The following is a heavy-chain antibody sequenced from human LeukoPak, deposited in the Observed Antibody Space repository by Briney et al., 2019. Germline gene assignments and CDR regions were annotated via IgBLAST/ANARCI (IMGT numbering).Heavy chain of an antibody. J-gene: IGHJ4*02. CDR3: AREWGRIAVAGGPGY. D-gene: IGHD6-19*01. Sequence: GGSLRLSCEVSGFIFSNYGMHWVRLAPGKGLEWVALIWYDGRTKFHADSVKGRFTISRDHSANTLYLQMSSLRVEDTAVYYCAREWGRIAVAGGPGYWGQGALVTVSS. CDR2: IWYDGRTK. V-gene: IGHV3-33*01. CDR1: GFIFSNYG.